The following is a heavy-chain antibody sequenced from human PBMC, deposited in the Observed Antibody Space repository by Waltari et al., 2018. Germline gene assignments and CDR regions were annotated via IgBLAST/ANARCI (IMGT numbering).Heavy chain of an antibody. D-gene: IGHD3-3*01. V-gene: IGHV3-30*02. J-gene: IGHJ4*02. CDR1: GFTFSSYG. CDR2: IRYDGSNK. Sequence: QVQLVESGGGVVQPGGSLRLSCAASGFTFSSYGMHWVRQAPGKGLEWVAFIRYDGSNKYYADSVKGRFTISRDNSKNTLYLQMNSLRAEDTAVYYCTKGDLEWLAHPDYWGQGTLVTVSS. CDR3: TKGDLEWLAHPDY.